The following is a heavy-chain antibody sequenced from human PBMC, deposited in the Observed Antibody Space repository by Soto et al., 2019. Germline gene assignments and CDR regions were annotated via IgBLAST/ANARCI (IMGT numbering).Heavy chain of an antibody. CDR1: GFTFSSYA. V-gene: IGHV3-23*01. Sequence: GGSLRLSCAASGFTFSSYAMSWVRQAPGKGLEWVSAISGSGGSTYYADSVKGRFTISRDNSKNTLYLQMNSLRAEDTAVYYCANRKGNILTGYYRDYWGQGTLVTVSS. CDR3: ANRKGNILTGYYRDY. CDR2: ISGSGGST. D-gene: IGHD3-9*01. J-gene: IGHJ4*02.